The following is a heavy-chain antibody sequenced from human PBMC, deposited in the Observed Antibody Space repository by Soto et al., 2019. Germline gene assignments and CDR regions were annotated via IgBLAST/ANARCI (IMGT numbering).Heavy chain of an antibody. CDR2: IYYSGRS. CDR1: GDSISSGDNY. J-gene: IGHJ4*02. V-gene: IGHV4-30-4*01. Sequence: ASETLSLTCTVSGDSISSGDNYWSWIRQPPGKGLEWIGYIYYSGRSYYKPSLKGRVSMSVDTSKNQFSLTLTSVTAADTAVYYCARGGGFDSWGPGTLVTVSS. D-gene: IGHD3-16*01. CDR3: ARGGGFDS.